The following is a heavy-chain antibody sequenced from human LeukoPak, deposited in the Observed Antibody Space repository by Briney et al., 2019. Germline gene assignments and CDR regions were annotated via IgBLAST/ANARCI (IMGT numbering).Heavy chain of an antibody. CDR2: IYHSWST. CDR3: ASTVCSSTSCHIGY. V-gene: IGHV4-38-2*02. D-gene: IGHD2-2*01. J-gene: IGHJ4*02. Sequence: SETLSLTCTVSGYSITSGYYWGWIRQPPGNGLDWIGSIYHSWSTYYNPSLKSRVTMSVDTSKNQVSLKLSSVTAADTAVYYCASTVCSSTSCHIGYWGQGTLVTVSS. CDR1: GYSITSGYY.